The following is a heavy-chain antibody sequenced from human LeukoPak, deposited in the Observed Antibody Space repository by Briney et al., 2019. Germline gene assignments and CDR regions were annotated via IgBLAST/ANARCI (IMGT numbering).Heavy chain of an antibody. CDR3: ARYVWGSYRDHYYFDY. V-gene: IGHV4-39*01. J-gene: IGHJ4*02. CDR1: GGSISSSSYY. D-gene: IGHD3-16*02. Sequence: KPSETLSLTCTVSGGSISSSSYYWGWIRQPPGKGLEWIGSIYYSGSTYYNPFLKSRVTISVDTSKNQFSLKLSSVTAADTAVYYCARYVWGSYRDHYYFDYWGQGALVTVSS. CDR2: IYYSGST.